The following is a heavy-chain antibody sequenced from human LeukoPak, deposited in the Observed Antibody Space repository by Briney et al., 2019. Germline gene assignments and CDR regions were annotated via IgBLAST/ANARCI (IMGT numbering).Heavy chain of an antibody. CDR3: ARESHDILTGYSTLFDY. J-gene: IGHJ4*02. D-gene: IGHD3-9*01. V-gene: IGHV3-23*01. Sequence: PGGSLRLSCEASGFTFSSYAMSWVRQAPGKGLEWVSTISGSGGSTHYADSVKGRFTISRDDSKNTLYLQMNSLRAEDTAVYYCARESHDILTGYSTLFDYWGQGTLVTVSS. CDR2: ISGSGGST. CDR1: GFTFSSYA.